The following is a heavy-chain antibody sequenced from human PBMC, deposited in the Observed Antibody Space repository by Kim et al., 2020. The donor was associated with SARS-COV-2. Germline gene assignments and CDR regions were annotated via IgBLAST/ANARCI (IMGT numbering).Heavy chain of an antibody. J-gene: IGHJ6*02. D-gene: IGHD6-13*01. V-gene: IGHV1-69*04. Sequence: ERKFRGRGTITADKSPSTAYMELSSLRSEDTAVYYWARDGAAAGYGMDVWGQGTTVTVSS. CDR3: ARDGAAAGYGMDV.